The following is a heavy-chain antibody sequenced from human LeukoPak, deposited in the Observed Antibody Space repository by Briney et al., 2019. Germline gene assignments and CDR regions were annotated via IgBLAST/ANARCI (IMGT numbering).Heavy chain of an antibody. Sequence: GSLRLSCAASGFTFSSYSMNWARQAPGKGLEWVSSISSSSIYIYYADSVKGRFTISRDNAKNSLYLQMNSLRAEDTAVYYCAREVDNTMIPWGQGTLVTVSS. D-gene: IGHD3-22*01. CDR2: ISSSSIYI. J-gene: IGHJ5*02. CDR3: AREVDNTMIP. CDR1: GFTFSSYS. V-gene: IGHV3-21*01.